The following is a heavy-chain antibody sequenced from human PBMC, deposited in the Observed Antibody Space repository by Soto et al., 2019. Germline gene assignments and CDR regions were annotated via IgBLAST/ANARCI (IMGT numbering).Heavy chain of an antibody. Sequence: LRLSCAASGFTFSSYSMNWVRQAPGKGLEWVSSISSSSSYIYYADSVKGRFTISRDNAKNSLYLQMNSLRAEDTAVYYCARSPTYYYDSSGYSLDYWGQGTLVTVSS. CDR3: ARSPTYYYDSSGYSLDY. V-gene: IGHV3-21*01. D-gene: IGHD3-22*01. CDR2: ISSSSSYI. CDR1: GFTFSSYS. J-gene: IGHJ4*02.